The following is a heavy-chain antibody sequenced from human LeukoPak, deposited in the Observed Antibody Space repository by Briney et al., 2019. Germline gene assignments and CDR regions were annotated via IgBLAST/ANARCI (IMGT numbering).Heavy chain of an antibody. V-gene: IGHV4-34*01. CDR2: INHSRST. Sequence: PSATLSLTCAVSGGSFSGYYWSWIRQPPGKGLEWIGEINHSRSTNYNPSLKSRVTISVDTSKNQFSLKLSSVTAADTAVYYCARARAGHFDYWGQGTLVTVSS. CDR1: GGSFSGYY. J-gene: IGHJ4*02. CDR3: ARARAGHFDY.